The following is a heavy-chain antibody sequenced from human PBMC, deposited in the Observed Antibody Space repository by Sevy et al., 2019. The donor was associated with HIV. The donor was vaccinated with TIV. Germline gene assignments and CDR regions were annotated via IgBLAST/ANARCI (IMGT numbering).Heavy chain of an antibody. J-gene: IGHJ4*02. CDR2: FYYSEST. CDR1: GGSISRGTYY. D-gene: IGHD3-3*01. V-gene: IGHV4-39*01. CDR3: VRQSEDTFPDRGSYIDY. Sequence: SETLSLTCTVSGGSISRGTYYLGWIRQPPGKGLEWIGTFYYSESTYYNPSLKSRVTISVDTSKNQFSLKLSSVTAADTAVYYCVRQSEDTFPDRGSYIDYWGQGTLVTVSS.